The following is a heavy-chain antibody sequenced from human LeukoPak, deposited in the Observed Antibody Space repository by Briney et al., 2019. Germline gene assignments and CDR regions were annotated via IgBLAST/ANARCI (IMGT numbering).Heavy chain of an antibody. Sequence: PGRSLRLSCAASGFTFSSYAMHWVRQAPGKGLEWVAVISYDGSNKYYADSVKGRFTISRDNSKNTLYLQMNSLRAEDTAVYYCARDRSPSYGSGSYAHYYYGMDVWGQGTTVTVSS. V-gene: IGHV3-30*04. CDR3: ARDRSPSYGSGSYAHYYYGMDV. D-gene: IGHD3-10*01. J-gene: IGHJ6*02. CDR2: ISYDGSNK. CDR1: GFTFSSYA.